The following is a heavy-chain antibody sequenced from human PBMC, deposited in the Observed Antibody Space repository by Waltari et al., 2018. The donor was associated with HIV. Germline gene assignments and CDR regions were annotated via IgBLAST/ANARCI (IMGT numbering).Heavy chain of an antibody. D-gene: IGHD3-22*01. Sequence: QVRLQESGPGLVQPSQTLSLTCTVSGGSISSSHYYRSWIRQPAGKGLEWIGRFYTSGNINYNPSLKSRATISTDTSKNQFSLKLTSVTAADTAVYYCARTSYYDTRGWGGMDVWGQGTTVTVSS. V-gene: IGHV4-61*02. CDR2: FYTSGNI. J-gene: IGHJ6*02. CDR3: ARTSYYDTRGWGGMDV. CDR1: GGSISSSHYY.